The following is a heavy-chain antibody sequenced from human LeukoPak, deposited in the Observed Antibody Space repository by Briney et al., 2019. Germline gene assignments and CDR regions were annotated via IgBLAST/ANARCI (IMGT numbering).Heavy chain of an antibody. CDR3: AKEVAHFVSVGYFDY. V-gene: IGHV1-46*01. D-gene: IGHD2-21*01. J-gene: IGHJ4*02. CDR1: GYTFTSYY. CDR2: INPSGGST. Sequence: GASVKVSCKASGYTFTSYYMHWVRQAPGQGLEWMGIINPSGGSTSYAQKFQGRVTMTRDMSTSTVYMELNSLRAEDTAVYYCAKEVAHFVSVGYFDYWGQGTLVTVSS.